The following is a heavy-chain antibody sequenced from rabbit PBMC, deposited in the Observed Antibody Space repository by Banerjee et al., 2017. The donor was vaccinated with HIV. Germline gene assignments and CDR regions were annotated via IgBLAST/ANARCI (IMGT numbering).Heavy chain of an antibody. CDR3: ARDLAGVIGWNFNL. D-gene: IGHD4-1*01. Sequence: QSLEESGGDLVKPGASLTLTCKASGFTLSSSYWIYWVRQAPGKGLEWIGCINTISGDTVYATWAKGRFTISKASWTTVTLQMTSLTAADTASYFCARDLAGVIGWNFNLWGQGTLVTVS. CDR2: INTISGDT. J-gene: IGHJ4*01. CDR1: GFTLSSSYW. V-gene: IGHV1S40*01.